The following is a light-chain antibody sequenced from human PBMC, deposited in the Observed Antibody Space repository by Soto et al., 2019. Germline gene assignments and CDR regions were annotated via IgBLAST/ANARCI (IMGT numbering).Light chain of an antibody. CDR1: SSDVGTDNY. CDR2: DVN. Sequence: QSALTQPPSASGSPGQSVTISCTGTSSDVGTDNYVSWYQHFSGKAPKLMIYDVNKRPSGVPDRFSGSKSGNTASLTVSGLQADDEGDYYCASFSSSNALVFGGGTKVTVL. V-gene: IGLV2-8*01. J-gene: IGLJ2*01. CDR3: ASFSSSNALV.